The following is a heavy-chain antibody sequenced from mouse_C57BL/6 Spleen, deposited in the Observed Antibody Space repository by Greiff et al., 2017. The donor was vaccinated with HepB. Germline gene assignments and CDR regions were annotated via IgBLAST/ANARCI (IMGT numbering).Heavy chain of an antibody. CDR2: RYPGSGST. CDR3: ARKWVYYSNAYSMDY. V-gene: IGHV1-55*01. CDR1: GYTLTSYW. D-gene: IGHD2-5*01. J-gene: IGHJ4*01. Sequence: QVQVQPPGAEPVKPGASVEMSCQASGYTLTSYWITWVEPGPGQGLEWIGDRYPGSGSTNYNEKFKSKATLSVNTSSSTAYMQLSRLTSEYSAVYYCARKWVYYSNAYSMDYWGQGTSVTVSS.